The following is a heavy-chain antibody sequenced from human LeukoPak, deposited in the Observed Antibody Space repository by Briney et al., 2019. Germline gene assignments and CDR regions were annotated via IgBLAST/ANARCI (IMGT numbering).Heavy chain of an antibody. CDR2: IIPIFGTA. CDR1: GGTFSSYA. D-gene: IGHD3-9*01. CDR3: ARGYYDILTGPTPYYYYMDV. V-gene: IGHV1-69*13. Sequence: GASVKVSCKASGGTFSSYAISWVRQAPGQGLEWMGGIIPIFGTANYAQKFQGRVTITADESTSTAYMELSSLRSEDTAVYYCARGYYDILTGPTPYYYYMDVWGKGTTVTVSS. J-gene: IGHJ6*03.